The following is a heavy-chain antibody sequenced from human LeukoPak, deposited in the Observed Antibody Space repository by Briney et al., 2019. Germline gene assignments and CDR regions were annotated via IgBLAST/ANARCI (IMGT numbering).Heavy chain of an antibody. CDR2: FDPEDGET. CDR3: ATDSPGSGSHYFDY. V-gene: IGHV1-24*01. D-gene: IGHD5-12*01. Sequence: GASVKVSCKVSVYTLTELSMHWVRQAPGKGLEWMGGFDPEDGETIYAQKFQGRVTMTEDTSTDTAYMELSSLRSEDTAVYYCATDSPGSGSHYFDYWGQGTLVTVSS. J-gene: IGHJ4*02. CDR1: VYTLTELS.